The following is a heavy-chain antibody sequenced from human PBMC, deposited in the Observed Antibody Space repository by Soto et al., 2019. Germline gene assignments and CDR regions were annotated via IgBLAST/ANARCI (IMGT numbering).Heavy chain of an antibody. V-gene: IGHV5-51*01. CDR2: IYPGDSDT. CDR3: ARQTRGYFDY. Sequence: EPLKISSKGSGYSFTSYWSGRVRQMPGKGLEWMGIIYPGDSDTRYSPSFQGQVTISADKSISTAYLQWSSLKASDTAMYYCARQTRGYFDYWGQGTLVTVSS. J-gene: IGHJ4*02. CDR1: GYSFTSYW.